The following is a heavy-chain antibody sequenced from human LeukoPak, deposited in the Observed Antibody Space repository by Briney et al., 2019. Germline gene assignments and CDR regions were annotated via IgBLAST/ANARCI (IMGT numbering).Heavy chain of an antibody. Sequence: SETLSLTCTVAGGSISSGSYYWSWLRQPAGKGLEWIGRTYTSGSTNYNPSLKRRVTISVDTSKDQFSLKLSSVPAADTAVYYCARIPKPGIAVAGMVHDWFDPWGQGTLVTVSS. CDR3: ARIPKPGIAVAGMVHDWFDP. CDR1: GGSISSGSYY. D-gene: IGHD6-19*01. CDR2: TYTSGST. J-gene: IGHJ5*02. V-gene: IGHV4-61*02.